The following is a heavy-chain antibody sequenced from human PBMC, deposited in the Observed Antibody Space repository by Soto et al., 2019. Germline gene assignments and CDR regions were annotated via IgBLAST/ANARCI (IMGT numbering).Heavy chain of an antibody. V-gene: IGHV4-59*12. Sequence: SETLSLTCTVSGGFISSYYWSWIRQPPGKGLEWIGYIYYSGSTNYNPSLKSRVIISVDKSKNQFSLKLSSVTDADTAVYYCARGERQQHRDDWGQGTLVTVSS. CDR1: GGFISSYY. D-gene: IGHD6-13*01. CDR2: IYYSGST. CDR3: ARGERQQHRDD. J-gene: IGHJ4*02.